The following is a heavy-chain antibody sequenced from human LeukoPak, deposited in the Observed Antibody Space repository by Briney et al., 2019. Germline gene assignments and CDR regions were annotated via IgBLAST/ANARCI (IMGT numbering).Heavy chain of an antibody. CDR1: GGTFSSYA. V-gene: IGHV1-69*05. J-gene: IGHJ6*03. CDR2: IIPIFGTA. D-gene: IGHD6-6*01. CDR3: ARDWGAARSYYYYYMGV. Sequence: SVKVSCKASGGTFSSYAISWVRQAPGQGLEWMGRIIPIFGTADYAQKFQGRVTITTDESTSTAYMELSSLRSEDTAVYYCARDWGAARSYYYYYMGVWGKGTTVTVSS.